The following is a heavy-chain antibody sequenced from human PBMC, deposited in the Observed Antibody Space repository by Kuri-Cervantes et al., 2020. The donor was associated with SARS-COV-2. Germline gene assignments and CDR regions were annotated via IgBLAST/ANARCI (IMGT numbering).Heavy chain of an antibody. CDR2: IYYSGST. V-gene: IGHV4-39*01. J-gene: IGHJ4*02. D-gene: IGHD5-18*01. CDR1: GGSISSSSYY. Sequence: GSLRLSCTVSGGSISSSSYYWGWIRQPPGKGLEWIGSIYYSGSTYYNPSLKSRVTISIDTSKNQFSLKLSSVTAADTAVYYCASQVDTAMAFDYWGQGTLVTVSS. CDR3: ASQVDTAMAFDY.